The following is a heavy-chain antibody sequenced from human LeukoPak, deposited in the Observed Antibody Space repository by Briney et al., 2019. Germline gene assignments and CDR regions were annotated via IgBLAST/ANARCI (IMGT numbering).Heavy chain of an antibody. J-gene: IGHJ5*02. CDR2: THPSGNT. CDR1: GASFSGYY. CDR3: AREAPLIAARRTNWFDP. Sequence: SETLSLTCAVYGASFSGYYWSWIRQPPGKGLEWIGYTHPSGNTNYSPSLKSRVTISIDMSRNQFSLKLSSVTAADTAVYYCAREAPLIAARRTNWFDPWGQGTLVTVSS. V-gene: IGHV4-34*01. D-gene: IGHD6-6*01.